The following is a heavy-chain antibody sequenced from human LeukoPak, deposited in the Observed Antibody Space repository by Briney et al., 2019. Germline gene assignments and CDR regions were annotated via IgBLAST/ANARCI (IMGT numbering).Heavy chain of an antibody. Sequence: GGSLSLSCAASGLTFSGFAMHWVRQASGEGLEWVGCIRSKVNNYTTAYVTSVKRRFTIPRDESKNTAYLQMNRVKPEDTTVYYCTRRPGDDSRGYYDYWGQGTLVTVSS. V-gene: IGHV3-73*01. J-gene: IGHJ4*02. D-gene: IGHD3-22*01. CDR2: IRSKVNNYTT. CDR3: TRRPGDDSRGYYDY. CDR1: GLTFSGFA.